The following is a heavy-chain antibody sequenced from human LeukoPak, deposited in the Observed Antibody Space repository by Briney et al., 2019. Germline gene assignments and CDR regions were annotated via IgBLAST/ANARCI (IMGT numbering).Heavy chain of an antibody. CDR1: GGSISSGGYS. Sequence: PSETLSLTCAVSGGSISSGGYSWSWIRQPPGKGLEWIGYIYHSGSTYYNPSLKSRVTISVDRSKNQFSLKLSSVTAADTAVYYCASSQADGGYNHYWGQGTLVTVSS. CDR2: IYHSGST. D-gene: IGHD5-24*01. V-gene: IGHV4-30-2*01. J-gene: IGHJ4*02. CDR3: ASSQADGGYNHY.